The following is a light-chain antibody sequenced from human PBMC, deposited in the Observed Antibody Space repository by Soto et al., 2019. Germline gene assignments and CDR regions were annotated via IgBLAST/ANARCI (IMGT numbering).Light chain of an antibody. CDR1: QTISSW. Sequence: DIQMPQSPSTLSGSVGDRVTITCRASQTISSWLAWYQQKPGKAPKLLIYKASTLKSGVPSRFSGSGSWTEFNLTISSLQPDDFATYYCQHYNSYSEAFGQGTKVELK. CDR2: KAS. CDR3: QHYNSYSEA. V-gene: IGKV1-5*03. J-gene: IGKJ1*01.